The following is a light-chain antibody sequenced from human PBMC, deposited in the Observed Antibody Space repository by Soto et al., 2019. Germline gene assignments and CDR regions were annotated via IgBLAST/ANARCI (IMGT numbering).Light chain of an antibody. CDR3: QQYANSPIT. CDR1: QSVSSN. V-gene: IGKV3-20*01. J-gene: IGKJ1*01. Sequence: ERVMTQSPATLSVSPGERATLSCRASQSVSSNLAWYQQKPGQAPRLLIYGVSSRASGIPDRFFGSGSGTGFTLTINRLEPEDFAVYYCQQYANSPITFGQGTKVDI. CDR2: GVS.